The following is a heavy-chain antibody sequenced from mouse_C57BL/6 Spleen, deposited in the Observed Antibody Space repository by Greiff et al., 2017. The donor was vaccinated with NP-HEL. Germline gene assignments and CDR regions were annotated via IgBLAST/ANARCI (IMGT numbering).Heavy chain of an antibody. J-gene: IGHJ4*01. CDR1: GYTFTSYG. CDR3: AREGDGKTYAMDY. CDR2: MGPNRGGT. D-gene: IGHD2-1*01. Sequence: QVQLQQPGAELVKPGASVKRSCKASGYTFTSYGRHGGKQRPGVGLEGIGRMGPNRGGTKYNEKFKSKATLTVDKPSSTAYMQLSSLTSEDSAVYYCAREGDGKTYAMDYWGQGTSVTVSS. V-gene: IGHV1-72*01.